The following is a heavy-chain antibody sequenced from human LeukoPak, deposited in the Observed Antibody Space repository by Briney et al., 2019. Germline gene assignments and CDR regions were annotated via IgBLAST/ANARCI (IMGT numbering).Heavy chain of an antibody. J-gene: IGHJ4*02. CDR1: GYTFTGYY. Sequence: GASVKVSCKASGYTFTGYYMHWVRQAPGQGLEWMGWINPNSGGTNYAQKFQGRVTMTRETSISTAYMELSRLRSDDTAVYYCARDQAEIYGDYEIGSDYWGQGTLVTVSS. CDR2: INPNSGGT. D-gene: IGHD4-17*01. V-gene: IGHV1-2*02. CDR3: ARDQAEIYGDYEIGSDY.